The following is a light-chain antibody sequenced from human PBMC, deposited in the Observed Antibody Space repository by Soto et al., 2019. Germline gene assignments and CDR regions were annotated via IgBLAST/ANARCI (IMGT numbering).Light chain of an antibody. CDR3: QQYVNALT. V-gene: IGKV1-33*01. Sequence: DIQMTQSPSSLSASAGDRVTITCQASQDINNHLNWYQQKAGRAPKLLINDASNLETGVPSRFSGSGSGTDCTLTISGLQPEDIATYDGQQYVNALTCGGGTKVEIK. CDR2: DAS. CDR1: QDINNH. J-gene: IGKJ4*01.